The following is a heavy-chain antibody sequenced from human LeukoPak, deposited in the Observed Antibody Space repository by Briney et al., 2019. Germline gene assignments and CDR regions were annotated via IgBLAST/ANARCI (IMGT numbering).Heavy chain of an antibody. CDR2: ISSTSAYI. CDR3: ARVAVSGPTGWFDS. CDR1: GFALKSYS. D-gene: IGHD2-8*02. Sequence: GGSLRLSCAGSGFALKSYSLTWVRQAPGKGLEWVSSISSTSAYIHYADSVKGRFTISRDNVDNVVYLEMNSLGAEDTATYYCARVAVSGPTGWFDSWGQGALVTVSS. J-gene: IGHJ5*01. V-gene: IGHV3-21*01.